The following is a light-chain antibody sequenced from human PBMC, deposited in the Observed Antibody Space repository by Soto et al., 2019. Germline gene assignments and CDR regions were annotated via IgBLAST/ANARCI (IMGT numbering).Light chain of an antibody. CDR1: QGIANW. V-gene: IGKV1-12*01. Sequence: DIQMPQSPSSVSASVGVRVTITCRARQGIANWLAWYQQKPGKAPKLLMYDAFTLQSGVPSRFSGGGSGPDFTLTIGILEPEDFATYYCQQTNRFPFTFGPGTKVDIK. J-gene: IGKJ3*01. CDR3: QQTNRFPFT. CDR2: DAF.